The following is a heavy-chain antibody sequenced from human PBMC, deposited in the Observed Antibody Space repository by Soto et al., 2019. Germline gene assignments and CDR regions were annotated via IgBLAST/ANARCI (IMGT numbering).Heavy chain of an antibody. Sequence: EVQLVESGGGLIQPGGSLKLSCAASGFTVGNNYMSWVRQAPGKGLAWVSLIYSTGTTKYADSVKGRFTVSRDKANNTLYLQMNSLRAEDPAVDYCAKDGMGSGSHYNSFGYWGQGTLVTVSS. D-gene: IGHD3-10*01. CDR3: AKDGMGSGSHYNSFGY. V-gene: IGHV3-53*01. J-gene: IGHJ4*02. CDR2: IYSTGTT. CDR1: GFTVGNNY.